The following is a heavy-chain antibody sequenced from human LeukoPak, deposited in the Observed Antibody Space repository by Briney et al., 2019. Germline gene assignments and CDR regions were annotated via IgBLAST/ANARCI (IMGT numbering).Heavy chain of an antibody. D-gene: IGHD2-2*01. CDR2: IYHSGST. Sequence: PSGTLSLTCAVSGGSISSSNWWSWVRQPPGKGLEWIGEIYHSGSTNYNPSLKSRVTISVDTSKNQFSLKLSSVTAADTAVYYCARQGYCTSTSCSPEFDPWGQGTLVTVSS. V-gene: IGHV4-4*02. CDR1: GGSISSSNW. CDR3: ARQGYCTSTSCSPEFDP. J-gene: IGHJ5*02.